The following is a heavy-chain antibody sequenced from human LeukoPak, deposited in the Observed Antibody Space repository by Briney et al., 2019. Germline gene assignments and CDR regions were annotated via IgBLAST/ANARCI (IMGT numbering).Heavy chain of an antibody. D-gene: IGHD3-10*01. V-gene: IGHV3-30*18. CDR1: TFNFSDYG. J-gene: IGHJ4*02. CDR3: AKPVREYYFDY. Sequence: GGSLRLSCGDSTFNFSDYGMHWVRQAPGKGLEWLALISYDGRTKFYADSLKGRFTISRDNSKNTLYLQMNSLRAEDTAVYYCAKPVREYYFDYWGQGTLVTVSS. CDR2: ISYDGRTK.